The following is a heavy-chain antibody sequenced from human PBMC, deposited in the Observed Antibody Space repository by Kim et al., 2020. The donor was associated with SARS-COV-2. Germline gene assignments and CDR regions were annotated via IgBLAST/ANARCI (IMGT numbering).Heavy chain of an antibody. J-gene: IGHJ4*02. CDR1: GGSISSYY. Sequence: SETLSLTCTVSGGSISSYYWSWIRQPAGKGLEWIGRIYTSGSTNYNPSLKSRVTMSVDTSKNQFSLKLSSVTAADTAVYYCARDAVRRTTYYYDSWGQGTLVTVSS. CDR3: ARDAVRRTTYYYDS. D-gene: IGHD3-22*01. V-gene: IGHV4-4*07. CDR2: IYTSGST.